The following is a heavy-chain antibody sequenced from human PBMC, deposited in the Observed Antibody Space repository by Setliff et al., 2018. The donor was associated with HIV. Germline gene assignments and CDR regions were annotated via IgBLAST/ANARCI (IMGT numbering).Heavy chain of an antibody. D-gene: IGHD3-10*01. CDR3: ARTRLWFGESVFDY. CDR1: GGSISSSSYY. Sequence: SETLSLTCTVSGGSISSSSYYWGWFRQPPGKGLEWIGSIYYSGSTYYNPSLKSRVTISVDTSKNQFSLKLSSVTAADTAVYYCARTRLWFGESVFDYWGQGTLVTVSS. J-gene: IGHJ4*02. V-gene: IGHV4-39*01. CDR2: IYYSGST.